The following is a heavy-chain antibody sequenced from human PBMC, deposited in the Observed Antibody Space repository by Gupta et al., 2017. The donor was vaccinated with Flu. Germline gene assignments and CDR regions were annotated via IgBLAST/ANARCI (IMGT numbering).Heavy chain of an antibody. CDR1: GYPFSNFA. CDR2: INAGNGIT. J-gene: IGHJ4*02. Sequence: QVQLVQSGAEVKKPGASVKVSCQASGYPFSNFAMHWVRQAPGQRFEWMGWINAGNGITKYSQNFQDRVTITRDTSANTVYMEVSSLKSEDTAVYYCARRWSGVGSAVIEYFFDYWGQGTLVTVSS. D-gene: IGHD3-3*01. CDR3: ARRWSGVGSAVIEYFFDY. V-gene: IGHV1-3*01.